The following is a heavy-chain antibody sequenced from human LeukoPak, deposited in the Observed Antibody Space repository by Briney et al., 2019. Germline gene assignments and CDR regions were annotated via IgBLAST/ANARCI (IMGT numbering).Heavy chain of an antibody. CDR3: AREDSVGAHDI. V-gene: IGHV3-74*01. J-gene: IGHJ3*02. D-gene: IGHD1-26*01. Sequence: PGGSLRLSCAASGFTFSSYWMHWVRQAPGKGLVWVSRINSDGSSTSYVDSVKGRFTISRDNAKNTLHLQMNSLRAEDTAVYYCAREDSVGAHDIWGQGTMVTVSS. CDR1: GFTFSSYW. CDR2: INSDGSST.